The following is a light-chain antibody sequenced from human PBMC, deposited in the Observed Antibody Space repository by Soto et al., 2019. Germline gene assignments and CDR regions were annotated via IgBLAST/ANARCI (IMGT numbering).Light chain of an antibody. J-gene: IGKJ2*01. Sequence: NVLTQSPATLSLSPGERATLSCRASQSVGIYLAWYQQKPGQAPRLLIYDAFQRATGIPARCSGSGSGTDFTLTISSLEPEDSAVYYCQQRSNWSPPFTFGPGSKVEIK. CDR1: QSVGIY. CDR3: QQRSNWSPPFT. V-gene: IGKV3-11*01. CDR2: DAF.